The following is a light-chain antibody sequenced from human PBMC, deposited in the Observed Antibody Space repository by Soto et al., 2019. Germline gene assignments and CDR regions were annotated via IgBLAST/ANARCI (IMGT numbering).Light chain of an antibody. CDR3: AAWDDSRSGPL. J-gene: IGLJ2*01. V-gene: IGLV1-47*01. CDR2: RNN. Sequence: QAVVTQPPSASGTPGQRVTISCSGSSSNVGSNFVYWYQQLPGTAPRLLIYRNNQRPSGVPDRFAASKSGTSASLAISGLRSEDEGDYHCAAWDDSRSGPLFGGGTKLT. CDR1: SSNVGSNF.